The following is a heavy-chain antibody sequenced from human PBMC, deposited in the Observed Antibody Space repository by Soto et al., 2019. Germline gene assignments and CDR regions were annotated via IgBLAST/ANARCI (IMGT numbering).Heavy chain of an antibody. Sequence: QVHLVQSGAEVKKPGSSVKVSCKAPGGTFSNHAINWVRQAPGQGLEWMGRIIPIFTTTNYAQKFQGRVSMTADESKTTAYMELSSLKHDDTAVYYCAREVAADGTFREDVFDIWGQGTLVTVSS. J-gene: IGHJ3*02. CDR1: GGTFSNHA. CDR3: AREVAADGTFREDVFDI. D-gene: IGHD6-13*01. CDR2: IIPIFTTT. V-gene: IGHV1-69*12.